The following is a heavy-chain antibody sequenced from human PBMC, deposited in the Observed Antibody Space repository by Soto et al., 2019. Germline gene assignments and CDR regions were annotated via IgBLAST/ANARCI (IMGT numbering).Heavy chain of an antibody. CDR2: ISAFNGNT. D-gene: IGHD6-19*01. Sequence: QVQLVQSGAEVKKPGASVKVSCKASGYTFNSYGISWVRQAPGQGLEWMGWISAFNGNTNYAHKFQGRVTMTKDTSTSTAYMELRSLRSDDTATYYCARAYNIGWRTQGYWGQGTLVTVSS. CDR1: GYTFNSYG. V-gene: IGHV1-18*04. J-gene: IGHJ4*02. CDR3: ARAYNIGWRTQGY.